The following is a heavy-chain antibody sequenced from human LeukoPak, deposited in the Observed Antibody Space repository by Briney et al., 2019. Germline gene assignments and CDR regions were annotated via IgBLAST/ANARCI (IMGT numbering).Heavy chain of an antibody. V-gene: IGHV3-33*01. J-gene: IGHJ4*02. Sequence: QPGRSLRLSCTASGFGFSNYGMHWVRQAPGKGLEWVTVIWSDGSKQYYVDSVRGRFTISRDDSKNIVYLQMNSLRVEDTAVYYCARDIGLTGYTLDFDYWGQGTLVTVSS. CDR2: IWSDGSKQ. CDR1: GFGFSNYG. D-gene: IGHD3-9*01. CDR3: ARDIGLTGYTLDFDY.